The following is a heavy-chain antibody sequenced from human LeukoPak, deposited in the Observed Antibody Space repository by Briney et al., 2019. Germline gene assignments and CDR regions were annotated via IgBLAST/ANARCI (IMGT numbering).Heavy chain of an antibody. Sequence: SVTLSLTCNVSGGTINSYYWSWIRQPPGKGLDWIAYIYNSGSTNYNPSLKCRVTISVDTSKNQFSLKLSSVTAADTAVYYCTRHLDYYGSGSYEYWGQGTLVTVSS. CDR2: IYNSGST. CDR3: TRHLDYYGSGSYEY. D-gene: IGHD3-10*01. V-gene: IGHV4-59*08. CDR1: GGTINSYY. J-gene: IGHJ4*02.